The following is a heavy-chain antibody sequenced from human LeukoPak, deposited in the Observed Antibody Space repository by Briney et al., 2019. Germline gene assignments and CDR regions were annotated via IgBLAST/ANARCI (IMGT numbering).Heavy chain of an antibody. CDR1: GFTFSSYS. D-gene: IGHD4-11*01. Sequence: GGSLRLSCVASGFTFSSYSMNWVRQAPGRGLEWVSYISSGSRTIFYADSVKGRFTISRDNAKNSLYLQMYSLRAEDTAVYFCARDDDDYSKSGPLDYWGQGTLVTVSS. CDR2: ISSGSRTI. J-gene: IGHJ4*02. CDR3: ARDDDDYSKSGPLDY. V-gene: IGHV3-48*01.